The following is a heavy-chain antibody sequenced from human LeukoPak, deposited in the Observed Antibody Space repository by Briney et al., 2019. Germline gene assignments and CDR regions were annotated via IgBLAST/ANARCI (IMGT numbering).Heavy chain of an antibody. V-gene: IGHV3-30*04. CDR3: ARDLMAAAGPYYFDY. CDR2: ISYDGGNK. Sequence: GGSLRLSCAASGFTFSSYAMHWVRQAPGKGLEWVAVISYDGGNKYYADSVKGRFTISRDNSKNTLYLQMNSLRAEDTAVYYCARDLMAAAGPYYFDYWGQGTLVTVSS. D-gene: IGHD6-13*01. CDR1: GFTFSSYA. J-gene: IGHJ4*02.